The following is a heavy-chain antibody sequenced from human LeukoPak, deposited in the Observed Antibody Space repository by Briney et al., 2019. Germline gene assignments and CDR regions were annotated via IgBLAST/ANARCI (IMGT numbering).Heavy chain of an antibody. Sequence: PGGSLRLSCAASGFTFSSYGMHWVRQAPGKGLEWVAVTSYDGSNKYYADSVKGRFTISRDNSKNTLYLQMNSLRAEDTAVCYCARNEKSAMGQYYYYGMDVWGQGTTVTVSS. CDR3: ARNEKSAMGQYYYYGMDV. CDR2: TSYDGSNK. CDR1: GFTFSSYG. D-gene: IGHD2-2*01. V-gene: IGHV3-30*03. J-gene: IGHJ6*02.